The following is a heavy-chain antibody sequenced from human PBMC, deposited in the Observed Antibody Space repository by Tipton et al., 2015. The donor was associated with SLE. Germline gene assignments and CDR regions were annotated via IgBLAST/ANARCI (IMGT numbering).Heavy chain of an antibody. Sequence: TLSLTCTVSGDSISTSTYYWSWIRQPAGKGLEWIGRVYPSGSTNYNPSLKSRLTISVDTSKNQFSLNLSSVTAADTAVYYCAREVNDYGNYYYYYYMDVWGKGTTVTVSS. J-gene: IGHJ6*03. CDR1: GDSISTSTYY. D-gene: IGHD4-11*01. CDR3: AREVNDYGNYYYYYYMDV. V-gene: IGHV4-61*02. CDR2: VYPSGST.